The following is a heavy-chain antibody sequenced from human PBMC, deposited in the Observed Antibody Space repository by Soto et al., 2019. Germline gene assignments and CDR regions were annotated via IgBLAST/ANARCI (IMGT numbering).Heavy chain of an antibody. CDR3: ARVPQLVGYFYYYMDV. J-gene: IGHJ6*03. CDR2: IGAYNGDT. V-gene: IGHV1-18*01. D-gene: IGHD6-6*01. Sequence: QVQLLQSGPEVKKPGASVKVSCKASGYTFTNYGITWVRQAPGQGLEWMGGIGAYNGDTHYTEKLQGRVTMTTDTSTSTAYMELRGLKSDDTAVYYCARVPQLVGYFYYYMDVFGKGTTVTVSS. CDR1: GYTFTNYG.